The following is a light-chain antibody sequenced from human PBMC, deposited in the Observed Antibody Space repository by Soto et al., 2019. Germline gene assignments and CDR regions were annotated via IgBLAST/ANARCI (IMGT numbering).Light chain of an antibody. V-gene: IGLV2-23*01. CDR2: EGS. Sequence: QSALTQPASVSGSPGQSITISCTGTSSDVGSYNLVSWYQQHPGKAPKLMIYEGSKRPSGVSNRFSGSKSGNTASLTISGLQAEDEADDYCCSYAGSSTWGVFGGGTKRTVL. J-gene: IGLJ2*01. CDR3: CSYAGSSTWGV. CDR1: SSDVGSYNL.